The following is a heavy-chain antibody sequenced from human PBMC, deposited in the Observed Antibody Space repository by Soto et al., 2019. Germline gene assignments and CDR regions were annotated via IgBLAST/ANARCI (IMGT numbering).Heavy chain of an antibody. D-gene: IGHD3-10*01. CDR1: GGSFSGYY. CDR3: ARFYGSGSYPTRYYYYYGMDV. CDR2: INHSGST. V-gene: IGHV4-34*01. J-gene: IGHJ6*02. Sequence: SETLSLTCAVYGGSFSGYYWSWIRQPPGKGLEWIGEINHSGSTNYNPSLKSRVTISVDTSKNQFSLKLSSVTAADTAVYYCARFYGSGSYPTRYYYYYGMDVWGQGTTVPVSS.